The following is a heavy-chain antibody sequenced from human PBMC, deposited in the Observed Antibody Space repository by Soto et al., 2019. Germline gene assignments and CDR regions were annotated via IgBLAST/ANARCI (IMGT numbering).Heavy chain of an antibody. CDR1: GFTFSSYG. Sequence: QVQLVESGGGVVQPGRSLRLSCAASGFTFSSYGMHWVRQAPGKGLEWVAVIWYDGSNKYYADSVKGRFTISRDNSKNTLYLQMNSLRAEETAVYYCAREVDRAPGGSYDSSGYGTDAKHYYYYYGMDVWGQGTTVTVSS. CDR3: AREVDRAPGGSYDSSGYGTDAKHYYYYYGMDV. J-gene: IGHJ6*02. V-gene: IGHV3-33*01. D-gene: IGHD3-22*01. CDR2: IWYDGSNK.